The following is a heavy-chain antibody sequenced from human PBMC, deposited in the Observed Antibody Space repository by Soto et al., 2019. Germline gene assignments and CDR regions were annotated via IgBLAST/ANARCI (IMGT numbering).Heavy chain of an antibody. V-gene: IGHV4-4*02. D-gene: IGHD5-18*01. Sequence: SETLSLTCAVSGGSISSSNWWSWVRQPPGKGLEWIGEIYHSGSTNYNPSLKSRVTISVDKSKNQFSLKLSSVTAADTAVYYCARGRYSYGQYQPPDYWGQGTLVTVS. CDR1: GGSISSSNW. CDR3: ARGRYSYGQYQPPDY. J-gene: IGHJ4*02. CDR2: IYHSGST.